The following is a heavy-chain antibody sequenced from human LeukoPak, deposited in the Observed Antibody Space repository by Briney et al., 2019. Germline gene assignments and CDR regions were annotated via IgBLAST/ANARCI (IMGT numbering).Heavy chain of an antibody. V-gene: IGHV4-38-2*02. CDR1: GYSISSGYY. CDR2: GYHIGST. J-gene: IGHJ3*01. Sequence: SETLSLTCTVSGYSISSGYYWGWIRPPPGKGLEWIGSGYHIGSTYFNPSLRSRVTISVDTSKMQFSLRLSSVTAADTAVYYCARLLWFGELNAFDLWGQGTMVTVSS. D-gene: IGHD3-10*01. CDR3: ARLLWFGELNAFDL.